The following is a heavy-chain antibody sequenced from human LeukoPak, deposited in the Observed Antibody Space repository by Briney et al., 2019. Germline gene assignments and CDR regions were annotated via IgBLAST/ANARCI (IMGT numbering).Heavy chain of an antibody. CDR3: AREYGSGSFYYYYYMDV. D-gene: IGHD3-10*01. V-gene: IGHV3-74*01. J-gene: IGHJ6*03. Sequence: GGSLRLSCAASGFTFSSYWMHWVRQAPGKGLGWVSRINSDGSSTSYADSVKGRFTISRDNAKNTLYLQMNSLRAEDTAVYYCAREYGSGSFYYYYYMDVWGKGTTVTISS. CDR1: GFTFSSYW. CDR2: INSDGSST.